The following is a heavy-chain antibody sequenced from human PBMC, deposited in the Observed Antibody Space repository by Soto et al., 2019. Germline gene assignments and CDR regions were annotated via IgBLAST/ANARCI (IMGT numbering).Heavy chain of an antibody. J-gene: IGHJ4*02. Sequence: ASVKVSCKASGYIFSGYYIHWLRQAPGQGLEWMGWINPKTGGTKYTQKFQGRVTMTRDTSSSTAYMELSSLTSDDTAVYYCARDEIQLWFEGPPFDYWGQGTPVTVSS. D-gene: IGHD5-18*01. V-gene: IGHV1-2*02. CDR1: GYIFSGYY. CDR2: INPKTGGT. CDR3: ARDEIQLWFEGPPFDY.